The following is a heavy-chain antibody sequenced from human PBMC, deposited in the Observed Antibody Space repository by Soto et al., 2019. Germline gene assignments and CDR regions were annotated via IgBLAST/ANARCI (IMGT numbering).Heavy chain of an antibody. Sequence: ASVKVSCKASGGTFSSYAISWVRQAPGQGLEWMGGNIPIFGTANYAQKFKGRVTINADESKSTADMELSSRRSADTAVYYCARWKVDILATISRGNYYHYDLMDFWGRGSTVIGSS. CDR3: ARWKVDILATISRGNYYHYDLMDF. CDR1: GGTFSSYA. V-gene: IGHV1-69*13. D-gene: IGHD5-12*01. J-gene: IGHJ6*02. CDR2: NIPIFGTA.